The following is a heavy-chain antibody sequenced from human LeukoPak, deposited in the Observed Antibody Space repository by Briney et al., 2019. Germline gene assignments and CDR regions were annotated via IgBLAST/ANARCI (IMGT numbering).Heavy chain of an antibody. Sequence: GGSLRLSCAASGLTFSSYSMNWVRQAPGKGLEWVSSISSSSSYIYYADSVKGRFTISRDNAKNSLYLQMSSLRAEDTAVYYCARGGFEKQWLPPHYWGQGTLVTVSS. J-gene: IGHJ4*02. CDR3: ARGGFEKQWLPPHY. V-gene: IGHV3-21*01. CDR1: GLTFSSYS. D-gene: IGHD6-19*01. CDR2: ISSSSSYI.